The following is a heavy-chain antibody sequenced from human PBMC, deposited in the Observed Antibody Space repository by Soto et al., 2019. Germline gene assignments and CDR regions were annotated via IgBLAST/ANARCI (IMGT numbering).Heavy chain of an antibody. Sequence: QVQLQESGPGLVKPSQTLSLTCTVSGGSISSGGYYWSWIRQHPGKGLEWIGYINYSGSTYYNPSLKSRVXXSXDXXKNRFSLKLSSVTAADTAVYYCARDGGYSGYDYDEWGQGTLVTVSS. CDR1: GGSISSGGYY. CDR3: ARDGGYSGYDYDE. J-gene: IGHJ4*02. D-gene: IGHD5-12*01. V-gene: IGHV4-31*03. CDR2: INYSGST.